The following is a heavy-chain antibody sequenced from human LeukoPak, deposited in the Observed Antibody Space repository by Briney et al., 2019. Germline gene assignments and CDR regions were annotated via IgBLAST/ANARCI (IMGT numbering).Heavy chain of an antibody. CDR1: GFTFSSYS. Sequence: GGSLRLSCAASGFTFSSYSMNWVRQAPGKGLEWVSSISSSSSYICYADSVKGRFTISRDNAKNSLYLQMNSLRAEDTAVYYCARVIGGVVVPAAIDRWGQGTLVTVSS. J-gene: IGHJ4*02. CDR3: ARVIGGVVVPAAIDR. CDR2: ISSSSSYI. V-gene: IGHV3-21*01. D-gene: IGHD2-2*02.